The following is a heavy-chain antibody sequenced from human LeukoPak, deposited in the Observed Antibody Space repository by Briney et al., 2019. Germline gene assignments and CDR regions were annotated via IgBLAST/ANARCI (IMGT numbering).Heavy chain of an antibody. D-gene: IGHD6-19*01. Sequence: HTGGSLRLSCAASGFTFSSYGMHWVRQAPGKGLEWVAFIRYDGSNKYYADSVKGRFTISRDNSKNTLYLQMNSLRAEDTAVYYCAKESSSAWHDAFDIWGQGTMVTVSS. CDR1: GFTFSSYG. CDR2: IRYDGSNK. CDR3: AKESSSAWHDAFDI. J-gene: IGHJ3*02. V-gene: IGHV3-30*02.